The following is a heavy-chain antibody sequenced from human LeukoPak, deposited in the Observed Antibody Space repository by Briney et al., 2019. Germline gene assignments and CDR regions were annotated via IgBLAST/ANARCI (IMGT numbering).Heavy chain of an antibody. D-gene: IGHD3-9*01. CDR2: INPNSGGT. CDR1: GYTLTELS. Sequence: ASVKVSCKVSGYTLTELSMHWVRQAPGQGLEWMGWINPNSGGTNYAQKFQGRVTMTRDTSISTAYMELSRLRSDDTAVYYCARALRYFDWLGWGYFDYWGQGTLVTVSS. J-gene: IGHJ4*02. CDR3: ARALRYFDWLGWGYFDY. V-gene: IGHV1-2*02.